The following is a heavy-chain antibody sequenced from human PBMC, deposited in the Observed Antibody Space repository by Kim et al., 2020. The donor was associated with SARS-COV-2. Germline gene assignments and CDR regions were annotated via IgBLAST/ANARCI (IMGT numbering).Heavy chain of an antibody. CDR2: ISGGAVTT. D-gene: IGHD2-2*01. CDR1: GLTFSSDA. Sequence: GGSLRLSCAASGLTFSSDAMSWVRQAPGKGLELVSSISGGAVTTYYADSVKGRFTIYRDNSKNTLSLQMNSLRAEDTAVYYCAKGTTSTTYSATNYWGQGTLVTVSS. J-gene: IGHJ4*02. CDR3: AKGTTSTTYSATNY. V-gene: IGHV3-23*01.